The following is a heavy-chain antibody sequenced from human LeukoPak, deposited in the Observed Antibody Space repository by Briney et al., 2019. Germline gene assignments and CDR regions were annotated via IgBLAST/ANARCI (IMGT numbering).Heavy chain of an antibody. V-gene: IGHV3-23*01. CDR2: ISGSGGST. D-gene: IGHD4-17*01. CDR3: AKGGTTARSRKNYYFDY. CDR1: GFTFSSYA. Sequence: GGSLRLSCAASGFTFSSYAMSWVSQAPGKRLEWVSAISGSGGSTYYADSVKGRFTISRDNSKNTLYLQMNSLRAEDTAVYYCAKGGTTARSRKNYYFDYWGQGTRVTVSS. J-gene: IGHJ4*02.